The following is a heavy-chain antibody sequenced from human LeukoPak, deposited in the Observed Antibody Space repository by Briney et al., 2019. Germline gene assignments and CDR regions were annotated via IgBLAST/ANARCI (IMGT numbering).Heavy chain of an antibody. CDR2: IKSKTHGGTT. J-gene: IGHJ4*02. V-gene: IGHV3-15*01. Sequence: PGGSLRLSCAAYGFTFTNAWMTWVRQAPGKGLEWVGRIKSKTHGGTTDYAAPVKGRFTISRDDSKNTLYLQMNSLKTEDTAIYYCTTAGYSGYDWNYWGQGALVTVSS. D-gene: IGHD5-12*01. CDR3: TTAGYSGYDWNY. CDR1: GFTFTNAW.